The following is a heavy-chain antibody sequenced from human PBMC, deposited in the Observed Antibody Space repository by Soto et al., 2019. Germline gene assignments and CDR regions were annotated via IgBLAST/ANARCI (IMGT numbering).Heavy chain of an antibody. D-gene: IGHD3-10*01. CDR2: MNPNSGNT. Sequence: QVQLVQSGAEVKKPGASVKVSCKASGYTFTSYDINWVRQATGQGLEWMGWMNPNSGNTGYAQKFQGRVTMTRNTSISTAYMELSSLSSEDTAVYYCARGRPAMVRGGALNWFDPWGQGTLVTVSS. J-gene: IGHJ5*02. V-gene: IGHV1-8*01. CDR1: GYTFTSYD. CDR3: ARGRPAMVRGGALNWFDP.